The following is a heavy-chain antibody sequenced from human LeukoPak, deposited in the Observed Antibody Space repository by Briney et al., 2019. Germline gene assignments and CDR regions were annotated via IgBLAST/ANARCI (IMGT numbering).Heavy chain of an antibody. J-gene: IGHJ4*02. CDR2: ISGSSSAI. V-gene: IGHV3-48*04. Sequence: GGSLRLSCAASGFTFSTYGMNWVRQAPGKGLEWVSYISGSSSAIYYTDSVKGRFTNSRDNAKNTLYLQMNSLRAEDTAVYYCARDKWGSWYWGQGTLVTVSS. CDR1: GFTFSTYG. CDR3: ARDKWGSWY. D-gene: IGHD7-27*01.